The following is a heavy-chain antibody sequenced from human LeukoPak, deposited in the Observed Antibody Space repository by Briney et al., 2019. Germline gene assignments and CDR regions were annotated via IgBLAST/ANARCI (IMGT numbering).Heavy chain of an antibody. Sequence: PGGSLRLSCAASGFTFSSYSMNWVRQAPGKGLEWVSSISSSSSYIYYADSVKGRFTISRDNAKNSLYLQMNSLRAEDTAVYYCARAFPPDMIVVVDHILGAFDIWGQGTMVTVSS. CDR3: ARAFPPDMIVVVDHILGAFDI. CDR2: ISSSSSYI. CDR1: GFTFSSYS. V-gene: IGHV3-21*01. J-gene: IGHJ3*02. D-gene: IGHD3-22*01.